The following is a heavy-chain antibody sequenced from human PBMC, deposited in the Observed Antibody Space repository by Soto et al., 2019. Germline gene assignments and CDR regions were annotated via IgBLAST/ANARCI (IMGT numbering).Heavy chain of an antibody. CDR3: AKDAGDLYYYYGMDV. CDR2: INSDGSDT. CDR1: GFTFSSYW. Sequence: PGGSLRLSCAASGFTFSSYWMHWVRQAPGKGLVWVSHINSDGSDTTYADSVKGRFTISRDNSKNTLYLQLNSLRAEDTAVYYCAKDAGDLYYYYGMDVWGQGTTVTVSS. J-gene: IGHJ6*02. V-gene: IGHV3-74*01. D-gene: IGHD4-17*01.